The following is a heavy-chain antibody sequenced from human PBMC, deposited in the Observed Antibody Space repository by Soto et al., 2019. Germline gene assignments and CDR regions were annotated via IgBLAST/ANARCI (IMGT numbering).Heavy chain of an antibody. V-gene: IGHV3-23*01. Sequence: EVQLLESGGGLVQPGGSLRLSCAASGVTFSGYAMSWVRQAPGKGLEWVSSIGASGGSTYYADSVKGRFTISRDNSKNTLYLQMDSLRAEDTAVYFCAKRSDSFDDWGQGTLVTVSS. CDR3: AKRSDSFDD. J-gene: IGHJ4*02. CDR1: GVTFSGYA. CDR2: IGASGGST.